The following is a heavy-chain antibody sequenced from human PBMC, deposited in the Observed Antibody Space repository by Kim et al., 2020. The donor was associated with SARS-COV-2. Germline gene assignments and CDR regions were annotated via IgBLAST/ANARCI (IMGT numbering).Heavy chain of an antibody. V-gene: IGHV4-34*01. CDR1: GGSFSGYY. CDR3: ARGAYSGSYPNWFDP. J-gene: IGHJ5*02. Sequence: SETLSLTCAVYGGSFSGYYWSWIRQHPGKGLEWIGEINHSGSTNYNPSLKSRVTISVDTSKNQFTLKLSSVTAADTAVYYCARGAYSGSYPNWFDPWGQGTLVTVSS. D-gene: IGHD3-10*01. CDR2: INHSGST.